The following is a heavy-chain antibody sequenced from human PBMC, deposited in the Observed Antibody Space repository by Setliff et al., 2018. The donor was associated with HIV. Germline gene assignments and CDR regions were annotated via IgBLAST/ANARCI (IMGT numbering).Heavy chain of an antibody. D-gene: IGHD3-10*01. CDR3: ARDRYAGEIDY. Sequence: PSETLSLTCSVSGGSINSGLYYWSWIRHHPGKGLEWIGYIYCTGSTYFNPSLKSRLTLSIDTSKNQFSLKLSSVTAADTAVYYCARDRYAGEIDYWGQGTLVTVSS. CDR2: IYCTGST. J-gene: IGHJ4*02. V-gene: IGHV4-31*03. CDR1: GGSINSGLYY.